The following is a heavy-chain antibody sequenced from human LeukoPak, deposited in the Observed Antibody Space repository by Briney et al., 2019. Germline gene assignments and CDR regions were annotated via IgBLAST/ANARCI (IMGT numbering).Heavy chain of an antibody. V-gene: IGHV4-59*01. Sequence: SETLSLTCTVSGGSISSYYWSWIRQPPGKGLEWIGYIYYSGSTNYNPSLKGRVTISVDTSKNQFSLKLSSVTAADTAVYYCASSYYDSSGYLDPNFDYWGQGTLVTVSS. CDR2: IYYSGST. D-gene: IGHD3-22*01. J-gene: IGHJ4*02. CDR3: ASSYYDSSGYLDPNFDY. CDR1: GGSISSYY.